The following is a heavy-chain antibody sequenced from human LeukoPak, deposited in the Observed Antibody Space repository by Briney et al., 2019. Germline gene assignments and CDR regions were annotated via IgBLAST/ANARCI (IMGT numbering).Heavy chain of an antibody. CDR1: GFIFTNYF. J-gene: IGHJ6*02. Sequence: QSGGSLRLSCAASGFIFTNYFMSWVRQAPGKGLEWVASIKHDGSEKYYVDSVRGRFTISRDNAKNSLYLQMNSLRAEDTAVYYCTRDRQGPRLYEMDIWGQGTTVTVS. CDR3: TRDRQGPRLYEMDI. V-gene: IGHV3-7*01. CDR2: IKHDGSEK. D-gene: IGHD2-8*01.